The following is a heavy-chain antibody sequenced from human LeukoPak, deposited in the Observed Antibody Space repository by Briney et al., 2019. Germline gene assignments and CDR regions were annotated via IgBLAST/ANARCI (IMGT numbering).Heavy chain of an antibody. CDR1: EYSLSDLS. Sequence: ASVKASCKISEYSLSDLSIHWVREAPGEGLEWMGGFDSENNKMVYSQKFQGRVTMTEDTSADTAYMELTSLRSEDTAVYFCATDRVYRSSGRSWGFFDYWGQRTLVILSS. CDR3: ATDRVYRSSGRSWGFFDY. V-gene: IGHV1-24*01. J-gene: IGHJ4*02. CDR2: FDSENNKM. D-gene: IGHD6-19*01.